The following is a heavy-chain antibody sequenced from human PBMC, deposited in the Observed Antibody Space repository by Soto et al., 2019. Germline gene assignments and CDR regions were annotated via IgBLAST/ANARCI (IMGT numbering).Heavy chain of an antibody. CDR1: GGSISSGDYY. Sequence: SETLSLTCSVSGGSISSGDYYWNWIRQSPGKGLEWIGSIFYTGKTHYNPSLKSRLTISVDASKNEFSLRLSSVTAADTALYYCARTEDGYNTNFEYWGQGALVTVSA. D-gene: IGHD5-18*01. CDR3: ARTEDGYNTNFEY. J-gene: IGHJ4*02. V-gene: IGHV4-30-4*01. CDR2: IFYTGKT.